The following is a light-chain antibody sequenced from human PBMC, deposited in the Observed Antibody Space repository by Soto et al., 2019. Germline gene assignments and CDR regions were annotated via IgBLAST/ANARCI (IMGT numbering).Light chain of an antibody. CDR2: GAS. V-gene: IGKV3-15*01. CDR1: QSVSSN. Sequence: EVVLTQSPGTLSLSPGEGATLSCRAGQSVSSNLAWYQQKPGQAPRLLIYGASTRATGIPARFSGSGSGTEFTLTISNLQSEDFAVYYCQQYYNWPPWTFGQGTKVDI. CDR3: QQYYNWPPWT. J-gene: IGKJ1*01.